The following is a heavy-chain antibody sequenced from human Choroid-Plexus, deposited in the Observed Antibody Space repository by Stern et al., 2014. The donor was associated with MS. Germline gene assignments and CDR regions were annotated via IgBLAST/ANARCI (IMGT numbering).Heavy chain of an antibody. J-gene: IGHJ5*02. Sequence: VQLVESGGGVVQPGRPLRLSCVASGFTFGSCAMHWFRQAPGKGLGGVAGVSYDGSNKYYADSVKGRFTISRDNSQNTLYMQMSSLRPEDTAVYYCAKDRQYLTYFFDHWGQGSLVTVSS. D-gene: IGHD2/OR15-2a*01. CDR1: GFTFGSCA. CDR2: VSYDGSNK. CDR3: AKDRQYLTYFFDH. V-gene: IGHV3-30*18.